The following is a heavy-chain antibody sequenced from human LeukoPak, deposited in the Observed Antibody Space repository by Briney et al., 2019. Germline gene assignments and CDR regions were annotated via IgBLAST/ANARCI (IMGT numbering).Heavy chain of an antibody. CDR1: GYGFSNYW. CDR2: IYPADSST. J-gene: IGHJ5*02. D-gene: IGHD2/OR15-2a*01. Sequence: GESLKISCKASGYGFSNYWIGWVRQLPGKGLQWVGFIYPADSSTRYSPSFQGQVTISADKSISTAYLQWSSLKASDTAMYYCARRYYHSTEFDPWGQGTLVTVSS. CDR3: ARRYYHSTEFDP. V-gene: IGHV5-51*01.